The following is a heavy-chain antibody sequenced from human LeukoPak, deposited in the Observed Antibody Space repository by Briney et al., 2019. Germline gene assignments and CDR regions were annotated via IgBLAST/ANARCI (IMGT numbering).Heavy chain of an antibody. Sequence: GGSLRLSCAASGFSFGTYSMTWVRQAPRKGPECVSFISSTSANIYYVDSVKGRFTISRDNAKNSLYLQMNSLRVEDMAVYYCARGLDSTSIDYWGQGTLVTVSS. CDR3: ARGLDSTSIDY. J-gene: IGHJ4*02. V-gene: IGHV3-21*01. CDR2: ISSTSANI. D-gene: IGHD2/OR15-2a*01. CDR1: GFSFGTYS.